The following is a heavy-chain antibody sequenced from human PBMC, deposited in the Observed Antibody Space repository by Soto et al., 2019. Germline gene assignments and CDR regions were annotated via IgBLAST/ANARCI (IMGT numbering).Heavy chain of an antibody. J-gene: IGHJ6*02. CDR2: ISAYNDNT. V-gene: IGHV1-18*01. CDR3: GREGYYYGSGSYSPPRYYGMDV. D-gene: IGHD3-10*01. Sequence: QIQLVQSGAEVKKAGASVKVSCKASGYTFTNYGISWVRQALGQGLEWMGWISAYNDNTNYAQKVQGRVTLTTDTSPRAAYLELGGLTSGDTAVFYCGREGYYYGSGSYSPPRYYGMDVWGQGTTVTVFS. CDR1: GYTFTNYG.